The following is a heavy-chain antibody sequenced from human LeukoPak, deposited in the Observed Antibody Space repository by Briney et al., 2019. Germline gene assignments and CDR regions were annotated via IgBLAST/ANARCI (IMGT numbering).Heavy chain of an antibody. J-gene: IGHJ4*02. Sequence: GGSLRLSCAVSGFSVSSSYMTWVRQAPGKGLEWVSITYSDGSTYYAESVKGRFTVSRGYSKNTLYLQMNSLRVGDTALYYCARDLSYFDYWGQGTLVTVSS. CDR2: TYSDGST. CDR1: GFSVSSSY. CDR3: ARDLSYFDY. V-gene: IGHV3-53*01. D-gene: IGHD2/OR15-2a*01.